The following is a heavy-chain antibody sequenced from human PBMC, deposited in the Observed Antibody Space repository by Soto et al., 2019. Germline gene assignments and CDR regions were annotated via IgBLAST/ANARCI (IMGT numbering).Heavy chain of an antibody. D-gene: IGHD6-19*01. Sequence: GGSLRLSCAASGFTFSSYSMNWVRQAPGKGLEWVSSISSSSSYIYYADSVKGRFTISRDNAKTSLYLQMNSLRAEDTAVYYCARGMVAGFLEDDAFDIWGQGTMVTVSS. J-gene: IGHJ3*02. V-gene: IGHV3-21*01. CDR1: GFTFSSYS. CDR3: ARGMVAGFLEDDAFDI. CDR2: ISSSSSYI.